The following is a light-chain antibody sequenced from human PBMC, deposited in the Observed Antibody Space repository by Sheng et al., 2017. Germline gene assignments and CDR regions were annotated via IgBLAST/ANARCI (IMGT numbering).Light chain of an antibody. J-gene: IGKJ4*01. CDR3: QQYDKWPLP. CDR1: QSVADY. Sequence: IVLTQSPATLSLSPGERATLSCRASQSVADYLAWYQQRPGQAPRLLIYAASTRATGIPARFSGSGSGTEFTLTISSLQSEDFAVYYCQQYDKWPLPFGGGTKVEIK. V-gene: IGKV3-15*01. CDR2: AAS.